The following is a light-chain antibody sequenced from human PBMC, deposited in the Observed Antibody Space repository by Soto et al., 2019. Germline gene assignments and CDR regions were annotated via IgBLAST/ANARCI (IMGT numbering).Light chain of an antibody. V-gene: IGLV2-14*01. J-gene: IGLJ3*02. CDR3: SSYTRSRSWV. CDR2: EVN. Sequence: QSALTHPASVSGSPGQSITISCTGTSSDVGGYNQVSWYQQHPGKVPKVMIYEVNNRPSGVSNRFSGSKSGNTASLTISGLQAEDEADYYCSSYTRSRSWVFGGGTELTVL. CDR1: SSDVGGYNQ.